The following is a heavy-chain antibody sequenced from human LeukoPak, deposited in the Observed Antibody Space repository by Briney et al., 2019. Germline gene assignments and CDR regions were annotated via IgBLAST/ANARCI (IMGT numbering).Heavy chain of an antibody. CDR3: ARSGSRYFDGISN. J-gene: IGHJ1*01. D-gene: IGHD3-9*01. Sequence: GGSLRLSCAASGFTVSNNYMSWVRQAPGKGLEWVSIIYSGGSTYYADSVEGRFTISRDKSKNTLYLQMNTLRAEDTAVYYCARSGSRYFDGISNWGQGTLVTVSS. CDR2: IYSGGST. V-gene: IGHV3-53*01. CDR1: GFTVSNNY.